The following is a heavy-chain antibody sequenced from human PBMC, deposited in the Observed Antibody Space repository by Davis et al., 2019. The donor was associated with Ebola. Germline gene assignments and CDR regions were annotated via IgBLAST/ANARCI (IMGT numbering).Heavy chain of an antibody. V-gene: IGHV5-51*01. CDR1: GYSFNSYW. CDR3: ARQVGYSYGFYGMDV. J-gene: IGHJ6*02. D-gene: IGHD5-18*01. CDR2: IYPGDSDI. Sequence: PGGSLRLSCKGSGYSFNSYWIAWVRQMPGKGLEWMGIIYPGDSDIRYSPSFQGQVTISADKSISTAYLQWSSLKASDTAMYYCARQVGYSYGFYGMDVWGQGTTVTVSS.